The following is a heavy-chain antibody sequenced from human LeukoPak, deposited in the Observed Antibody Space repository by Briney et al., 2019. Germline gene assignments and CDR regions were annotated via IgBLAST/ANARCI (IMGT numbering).Heavy chain of an antibody. J-gene: IGHJ2*01. CDR2: LSGSGGST. D-gene: IGHD3-9*01. Sequence: GGSLRLSCAASGFTFSSYAMSWVRQAPGKGLEWVSALSGSGGSTYYADSVKGRFTISRDNSKNTLYLQMNSLRAEDTAVYYCAKTGSSDWYFDLWGRGTLVTVSS. V-gene: IGHV3-23*01. CDR3: AKTGSSDWYFDL. CDR1: GFTFSSYA.